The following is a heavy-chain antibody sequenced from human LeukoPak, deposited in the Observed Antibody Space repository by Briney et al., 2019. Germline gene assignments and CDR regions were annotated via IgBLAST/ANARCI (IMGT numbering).Heavy chain of an antibody. CDR3: ARTLADYYDSSGYLDY. CDR1: GGSISSGGYY. D-gene: IGHD3-22*01. J-gene: IGHJ4*02. Sequence: SQTLSLTCTVSGGSISSGGYYWRWIRQHPGKGLEWIGYIYYSGSTYYNPSLKSRVTISVDTSKNQFSLKLSSVTAADTAVYYCARTLADYYDSSGYLDYRGQGTLVTVSS. V-gene: IGHV4-31*03. CDR2: IYYSGST.